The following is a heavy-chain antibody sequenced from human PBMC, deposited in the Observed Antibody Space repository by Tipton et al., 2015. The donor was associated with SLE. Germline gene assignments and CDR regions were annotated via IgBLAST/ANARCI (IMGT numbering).Heavy chain of an antibody. V-gene: IGHV3-30*02. CDR2: IRYDGSNK. D-gene: IGHD6-13*01. J-gene: IGHJ5*02. CDR3: AKDSGSSWYSGWIDP. Sequence: GSLRLSCAASGFTFSIYGIHWVRQAPGKGLEWVAFIRYDGSNKYYADSVKGRFTISRDNSKNTLYLQMNSLRAEDTAVYYCAKDSGSSWYSGWIDPWGPGTLVTVSS. CDR1: GFTFSIYG.